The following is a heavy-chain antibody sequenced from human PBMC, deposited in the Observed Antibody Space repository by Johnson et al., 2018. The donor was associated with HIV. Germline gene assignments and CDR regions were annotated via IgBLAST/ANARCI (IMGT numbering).Heavy chain of an antibody. CDR3: AKEKDSGYVCRAFDI. CDR2: FYSGGRT. D-gene: IGHD5-12*01. Sequence: MQLVESGGGLIQPGGSLRLSCAASGFTVSSNYMSWVRQAPGKGLEWVSVFYSGGRTYYADSVKGRFTISRENSKNTLYLQMNSLRAEDTAVYYCAKEKDSGYVCRAFDIWGQGTMVTVSS. CDR1: GFTVSSNY. J-gene: IGHJ3*02. V-gene: IGHV3-53*01.